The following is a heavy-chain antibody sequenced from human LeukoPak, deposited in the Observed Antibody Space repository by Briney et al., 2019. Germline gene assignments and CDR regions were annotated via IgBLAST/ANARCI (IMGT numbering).Heavy chain of an antibody. CDR3: ATWLRALDY. CDR1: GFTFSSYD. J-gene: IGHJ4*02. V-gene: IGHV3-48*02. Sequence: GGSLRLSCAASGFTFSSYDMNWVRQAPGKGLEWVSYVGRSTTTIYYADSVRGRFTISRDNAKNSVYLQMNSLRDEDTAVYYCATWLRALDYWGQGTLVTVSS. CDR2: VGRSTTTI. D-gene: IGHD5-12*01.